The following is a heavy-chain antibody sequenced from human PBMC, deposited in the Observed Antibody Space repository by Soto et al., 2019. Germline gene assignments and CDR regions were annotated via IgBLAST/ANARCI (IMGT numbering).Heavy chain of an antibody. Sequence: PCWSVRLSCAASRWAVISGRISCVRQTPGEGLEWVSAIRGSGGSTYYADSVKGRLTISRDNSKNTLYLQMNSLRGEDTAVYYCAKDRLRKAFDRGNWLDPWGQGTPVSVSS. J-gene: IGHJ5*02. CDR2: IRGSGGST. V-gene: IGHV3-23*01. CDR1: RWAVISGR. CDR3: AKDRLRKAFDRGNWLDP. D-gene: IGHD3-10*01.